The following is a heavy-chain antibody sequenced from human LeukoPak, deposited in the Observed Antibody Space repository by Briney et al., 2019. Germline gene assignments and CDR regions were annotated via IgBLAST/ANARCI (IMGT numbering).Heavy chain of an antibody. CDR3: ATAGGLPTAMGFDP. D-gene: IGHD2-2*01. V-gene: IGHV3-74*01. J-gene: IGHJ5*02. CDR1: GFTFSSYW. Sequence: GGSLRLSCAASGFTFSSYWMHWVRQAPGKGLVWVSRINSDGSSTSYADSVKGRFTISRDNAKNTLYLQMNSLRAEDTAVYYCATAGGLPTAMGFDPWGQGTLVSVST. CDR2: INSDGSST.